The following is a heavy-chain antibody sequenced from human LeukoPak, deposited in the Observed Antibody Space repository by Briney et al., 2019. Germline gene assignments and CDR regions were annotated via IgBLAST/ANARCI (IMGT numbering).Heavy chain of an antibody. D-gene: IGHD2-2*02. Sequence: PSETLSLTCAVYGGSFSGYYWSWIRQPPGKGLEWIGEINHSGSTNYNPSLKSRVTISVDTSKNQFSLKLSSVTAADTAVYYCAREMGYCSSTSCYKGREGDYWGQGTLVTVSS. J-gene: IGHJ4*02. V-gene: IGHV4-34*01. CDR2: INHSGST. CDR3: AREMGYCSSTSCYKGREGDY. CDR1: GGSFSGYY.